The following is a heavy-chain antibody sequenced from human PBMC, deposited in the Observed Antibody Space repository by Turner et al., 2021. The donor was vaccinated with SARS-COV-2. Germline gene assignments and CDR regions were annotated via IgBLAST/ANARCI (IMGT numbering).Heavy chain of an antibody. D-gene: IGHD3-3*01. CDR2: INPSSGAA. CDR1: GYTVTDHF. J-gene: IGHJ6*02. V-gene: IGHV1-2*02. Sequence: QVPLVQSGAEVGNPGAAVRLSCKTSGYTVTDHFLHWVRQAPGQGLEWIGWINPSSGAATSAQKCQDRVTLTRDTYVSVAYMEVRRLRFADTDVYYCTLRRDDLNMEVWGQGTTVTVSS. CDR3: TLRRDDLNMEV.